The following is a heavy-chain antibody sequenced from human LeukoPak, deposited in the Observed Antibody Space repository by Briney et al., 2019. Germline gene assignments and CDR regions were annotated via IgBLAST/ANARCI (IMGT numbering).Heavy chain of an antibody. CDR2: FDPEGGET. Sequence: ASVKVSCKVSEYALTELSIHWVRQTPGKGLECMGGFDPEGGETIYAQKFQGRVTMTEDTSTDTAYMELSSLTSDDTAVYYCAAISTPTTRRAYHFDPWGQGTLVTVSS. V-gene: IGHV1-24*01. CDR1: EYALTELS. CDR3: AAISTPTTRRAYHFDP. J-gene: IGHJ5*02. D-gene: IGHD2/OR15-2a*01.